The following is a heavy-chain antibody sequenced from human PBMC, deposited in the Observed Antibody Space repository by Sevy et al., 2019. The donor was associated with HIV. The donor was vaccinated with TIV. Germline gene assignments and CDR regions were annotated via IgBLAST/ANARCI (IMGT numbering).Heavy chain of an antibody. V-gene: IGHV3-23*01. Sequence: GGSLRLSCAASAFTFSNFAMSWVRQAPGKGLEWVSAISAGGSDTYYADSVKGRFTIARDNSRNPLYLQMNNLRAEDTAVDYCAKDRGVGYFDYWGHGTLVTVSS. J-gene: IGHJ4*01. CDR1: AFTFSNFA. CDR2: ISAGGSDT. CDR3: AKDRGVGYFDY. D-gene: IGHD3-10*01.